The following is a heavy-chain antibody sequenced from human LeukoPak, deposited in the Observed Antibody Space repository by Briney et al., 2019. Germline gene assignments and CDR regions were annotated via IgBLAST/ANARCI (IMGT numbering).Heavy chain of an antibody. CDR2: IYIGGST. Sequence: GGSLRLYCAASGFTVSSNYMTWVRQAPGQGLEWVSIIYIGGSTYYPDSVKGRFTISRDNSKNTVHLEMNSLRAEDTAVYYCARGARSCSSTSCFAYHFDYWGQGTLVTVSS. CDR1: GFTVSSNY. J-gene: IGHJ4*02. V-gene: IGHV3-53*01. CDR3: ARGARSCSSTSCFAYHFDY. D-gene: IGHD2-2*01.